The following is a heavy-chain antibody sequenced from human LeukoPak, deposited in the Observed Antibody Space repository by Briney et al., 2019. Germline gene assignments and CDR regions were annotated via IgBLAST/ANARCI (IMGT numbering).Heavy chain of an antibody. J-gene: IGHJ4*02. D-gene: IGHD5-18*01. Sequence: ASVKVSYTASGYTFTSYAMHWVRQAPGQRLEWMGWINAGNGNTKYSQKFQGRVTITRDTSASTAYTELSSLRSEDTAVYYCARTTAMVTIFDYWGQGTLVTVSS. CDR3: ARTTAMVTIFDY. V-gene: IGHV1-3*01. CDR1: GYTFTSYA. CDR2: INAGNGNT.